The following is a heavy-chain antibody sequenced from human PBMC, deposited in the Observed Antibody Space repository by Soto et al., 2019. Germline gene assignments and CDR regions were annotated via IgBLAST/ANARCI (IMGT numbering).Heavy chain of an antibody. D-gene: IGHD3-3*01. Sequence: SCKASGYTFTSYGISWVRQAPGQGLERVGWISAYNGNTNYAQKLQGRVTMTTDTSTSTADMKLRGLRSDGRAVYYCAGAITGVTPTFDIWGQGTMVTVSS. CDR1: GYTFTSYG. CDR3: AGAITGVTPTFDI. J-gene: IGHJ3*02. CDR2: ISAYNGNT. V-gene: IGHV1-18*04.